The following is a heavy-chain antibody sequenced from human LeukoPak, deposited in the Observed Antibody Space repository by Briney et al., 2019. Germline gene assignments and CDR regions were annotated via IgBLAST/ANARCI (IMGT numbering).Heavy chain of an antibody. CDR1: GFTFSSNY. CDR2: IYSGGST. V-gene: IGHV3-53*01. J-gene: IGHJ4*02. D-gene: IGHD1-26*01. CDR3: ARGGKAFDY. Sequence: GGSLRLSCAASGFTFSSNYMTWVRQAPGKGLEWVSVIYSGGSTFYADSVKGRFTISRNNSNNTLYLQMNSVRAEDTAVYYCARGGKAFDYWGQGTLVTVSS.